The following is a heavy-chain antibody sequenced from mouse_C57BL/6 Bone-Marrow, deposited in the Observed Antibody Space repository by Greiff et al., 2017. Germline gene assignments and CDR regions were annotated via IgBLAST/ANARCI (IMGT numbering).Heavy chain of an antibody. Sequence: VQLKESGGDLVKPGGSLKLSCAASGFTFSSYGMSWVRQTPDKRLEWVATIRSGGSYTYYQDSVKGRFTISRDNAKNTLYLQVSSLKSEDTAMYYCARRLRLDVWGTGTTVTVSS. J-gene: IGHJ1*03. CDR2: IRSGGSYT. CDR1: GFTFSSYG. V-gene: IGHV5-6*01. D-gene: IGHD2-4*01. CDR3: ARRLRLDV.